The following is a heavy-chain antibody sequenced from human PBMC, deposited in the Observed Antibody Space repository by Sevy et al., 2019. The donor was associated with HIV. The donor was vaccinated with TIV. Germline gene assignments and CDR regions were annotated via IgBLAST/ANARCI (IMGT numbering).Heavy chain of an antibody. J-gene: IGHJ4*02. V-gene: IGHV3-23*01. D-gene: IGHD5-18*01. CDR1: GLRFNSYA. CDR2: ISGSGGST. CDR3: ARGGGTAMVRDYFDY. Sequence: GGSLRLSCAASGLRFNSYAMTWVRQAPGKGLEWVSSISGSGGSTYYADSVKGRFTISRDNSKNTVYLEMNSLRAEDTAVYYCARGGGTAMVRDYFDYWGQGTLVTVSS.